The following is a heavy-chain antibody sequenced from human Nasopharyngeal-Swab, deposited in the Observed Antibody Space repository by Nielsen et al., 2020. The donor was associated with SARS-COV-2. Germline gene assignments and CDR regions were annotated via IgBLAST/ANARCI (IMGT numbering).Heavy chain of an antibody. J-gene: IGHJ6*03. D-gene: IGHD6-13*01. Sequence: WVRQAPGQGLKWMGWISAYNGNTNYAQKLQGRVTMTTDTSTSTAYMELRSLRSDDTAVYYCARGIAAAKHYYYYMDVWGKGTTVTVSS. CDR2: ISAYNGNT. CDR3: ARGIAAAKHYYYYMDV. V-gene: IGHV1-18*01.